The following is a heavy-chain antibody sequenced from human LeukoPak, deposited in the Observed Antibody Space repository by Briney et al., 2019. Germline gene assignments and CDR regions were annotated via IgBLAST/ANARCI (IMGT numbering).Heavy chain of an antibody. V-gene: IGHV3-23*01. CDR2: ISNSGGST. D-gene: IGHD1-1*01. CDR1: GGSFSGYY. CDR3: AKGLERESRLDS. Sequence: ETLSLTCAVYGGSFSGYYWSWVRQAPGKGLEWVSGISNSGGSTYYADSVKGRFTISRDNSRNTLYLQMNSLRAEDTALYYCAKGLERESRLDSWGQGTLVTVSS. J-gene: IGHJ4*02.